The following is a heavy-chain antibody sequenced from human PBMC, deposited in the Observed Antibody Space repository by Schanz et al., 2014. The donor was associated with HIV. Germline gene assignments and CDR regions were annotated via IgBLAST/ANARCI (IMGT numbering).Heavy chain of an antibody. CDR2: ISGSGGST. CDR3: AKGGFYGEYVSCYYGLDV. V-gene: IGHV3-23*01. J-gene: IGHJ6*02. D-gene: IGHD4-17*01. Sequence: EEQLLESGGGLVQPGGSLRLSCAASGFTFSSYAMSWVRQAPGKGLEWVSAISGSGGSTYYADSVKGRFTISRDNSKNTLYLQMNSLRADDAAVDYCAKGGFYGEYVSCYYGLDVWGQGTTVTVSS. CDR1: GFTFSSYA.